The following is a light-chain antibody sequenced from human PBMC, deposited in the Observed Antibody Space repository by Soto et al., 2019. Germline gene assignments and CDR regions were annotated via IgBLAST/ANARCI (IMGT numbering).Light chain of an antibody. CDR2: KVS. V-gene: IGKV2-30*01. Sequence: DVVMTQSPLSLPVTLGQPASISCRSSQSLVYSDGNTYLNWFHQRPGQSPTRLIYKVSNRYSGVPDRFSVSGSVTDFTLKISRVEAEDVGVYYCMQCTYWPRLTCGGGTKVEIK. J-gene: IGKJ4*01. CDR3: MQCTYWPRLT. CDR1: QSLVYSDGNTY.